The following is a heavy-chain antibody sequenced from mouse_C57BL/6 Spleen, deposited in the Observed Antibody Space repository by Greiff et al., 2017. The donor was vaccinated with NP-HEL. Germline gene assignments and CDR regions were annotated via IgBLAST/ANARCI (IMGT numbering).Heavy chain of an antibody. CDR2: IDPSDSYT. CDR3: ARGGNYAMDY. CDR1: GYTFTSYW. Sequence: QVQLQQPGAELVMPGASVKLSCKASGYTFTSYWMHWVKQRPGPGLEWIGEIDPSDSYTNYNQKFKGKSTLTVDQSSSTAYMQLSSLTSEDSAVYYCARGGNYAMDYWGQGTSVTVSS. J-gene: IGHJ4*01. V-gene: IGHV1-69*01.